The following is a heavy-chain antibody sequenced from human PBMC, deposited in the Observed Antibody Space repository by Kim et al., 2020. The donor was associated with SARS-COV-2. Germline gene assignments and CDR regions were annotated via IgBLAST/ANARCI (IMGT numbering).Heavy chain of an antibody. CDR3: TRQTESVHDY. D-gene: IGHD2-21*02. CDR1: GFTFSDSH. V-gene: IGHV3-73*01. Sequence: GGSLRLSCAASGFTFSDSHMHWVRQASGKGLEWVGYIINRADNYATAYGAAGKRRFTISRDNSQNTLYLHMDRLTPEDTAMYYCTRQTESVHDYWAQGT. J-gene: IGHJ4*02. CDR2: IINRADNYAT.